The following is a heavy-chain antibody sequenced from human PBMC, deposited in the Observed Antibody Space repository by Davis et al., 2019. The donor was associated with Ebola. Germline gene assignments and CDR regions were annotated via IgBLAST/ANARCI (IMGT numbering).Heavy chain of an antibody. CDR2: VILKSGAT. CDR1: GYTFTDYN. Sequence: ASVKVFCKASGYTFTDYNIHWMRQAPGQGLEWLGRVILKSGATNYAQKFQGRVTMTRDTSTSTVYMELSSLRSEDTAVYYCARNNYGSGSSLDYWGQGTLVTVSS. V-gene: IGHV1-2*06. CDR3: ARNNYGSGSSLDY. D-gene: IGHD3-10*01. J-gene: IGHJ4*02.